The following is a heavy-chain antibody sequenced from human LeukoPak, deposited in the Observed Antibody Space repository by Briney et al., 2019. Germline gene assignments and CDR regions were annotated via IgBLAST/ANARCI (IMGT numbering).Heavy chain of an antibody. Sequence: GGSLRLSCAASGFTLDYGMHWVRQAPGKGLEWVAVTSYDERKKYYADSVKGRFTISRDNSKNTLYLQMNSLRAEDTAVYYCAKGGPVAADPRYFQHWGQGTLVTVSS. CDR3: AKGGPVAADPRYFQH. CDR1: GFTLDYG. CDR2: TSYDERKK. D-gene: IGHD6-19*01. V-gene: IGHV3-30*18. J-gene: IGHJ1*01.